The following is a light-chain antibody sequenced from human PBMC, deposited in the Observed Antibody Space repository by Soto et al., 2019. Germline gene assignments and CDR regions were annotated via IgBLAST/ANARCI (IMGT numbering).Light chain of an antibody. Sequence: EIVLTQSPGTMSLSPGERATLSCRASQSVSSSYLAWYQQKPGQAPRLLIYGTSNRATGIPDRFSGSGSGTDFTLTSGRLEPEDFAVYYCQQYGSSGYTFGQGTKLEIK. V-gene: IGKV3-20*01. J-gene: IGKJ2*01. CDR1: QSVSSSY. CDR2: GTS. CDR3: QQYGSSGYT.